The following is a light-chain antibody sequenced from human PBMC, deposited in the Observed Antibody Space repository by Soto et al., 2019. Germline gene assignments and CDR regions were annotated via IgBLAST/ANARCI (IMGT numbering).Light chain of an antibody. CDR3: SSSAGSNPL. J-gene: IGLJ2*01. CDR2: EVS. V-gene: IGLV2-8*01. Sequence: QSALTQPPSASGSPGQSVTISWTGTSSDVGGYNYVSWYQQHPGKAPKLMIYEVSRRPSGVPDRFSGSKSGNTASLTVSGLQADDEADYYCSSSAGSNPLFGGGTKVTVL. CDR1: SSDVGGYNY.